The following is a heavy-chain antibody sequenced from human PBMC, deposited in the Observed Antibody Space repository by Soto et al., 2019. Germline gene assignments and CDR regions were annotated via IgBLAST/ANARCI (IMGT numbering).Heavy chain of an antibody. Sequence: QVQLVESGGGLVKPGGSLRLSCAASGFSFSDHYMNWIRQAPGKGLEWVSYISSTSTYTKYADSVKGRFTIPRDNAKNSLYLQMNSLRVEDTAVYYCARSSRVYSGYGLDYWGQGTLVTVSS. V-gene: IGHV3-11*05. CDR2: ISSTSTYT. CDR3: ARSSRVYSGYGLDY. CDR1: GFSFSDHY. D-gene: IGHD5-12*01. J-gene: IGHJ4*02.